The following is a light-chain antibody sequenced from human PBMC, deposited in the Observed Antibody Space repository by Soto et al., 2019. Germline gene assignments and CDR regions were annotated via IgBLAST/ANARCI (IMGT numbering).Light chain of an antibody. CDR2: EVS. J-gene: IGLJ1*01. V-gene: IGLV2-14*01. Sequence: QSVLTQPASVSGSPGQSITISCTGTSGDVGAYKYVSWYQHHPGKAPKLMIYEVSNRPSGVSNRFSGSKSGNTASVTISGLQAEDEADYYCSSYTSTNTQVFGTGTKVTVL. CDR3: SSYTSTNTQV. CDR1: SGDVGAYKY.